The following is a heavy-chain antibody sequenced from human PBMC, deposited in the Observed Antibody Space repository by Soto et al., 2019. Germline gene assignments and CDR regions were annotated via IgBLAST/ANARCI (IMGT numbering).Heavy chain of an antibody. D-gene: IGHD2-15*01. V-gene: IGHV3-48*03. CDR2: ISSSGSTI. Sequence: RGSLRLSCAASGFTYSSYEINWVRQAPGKGLEWVSYISSSGSTIYYADSVKGRFTISRDNAKNSLYLQMNSLRAEDTAVYYCARAPIVVVAAHVYYYYGMDVWGQGTTVTVSS. J-gene: IGHJ6*02. CDR1: GFTYSSYE. CDR3: ARAPIVVVAAHVYYYYGMDV.